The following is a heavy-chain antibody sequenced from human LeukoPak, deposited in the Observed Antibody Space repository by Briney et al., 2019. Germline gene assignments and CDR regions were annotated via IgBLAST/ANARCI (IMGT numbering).Heavy chain of an antibody. V-gene: IGHV4-59*12. CDR2: IYNSGST. Sequence: SETPSLTCTISGGSLGIYYWSWIRQPPGKGLEWTGYIYNSGSTNYNPSLMSRVTISVDTSKNQFSLKLSSVTAADTAVYYCARNLGYCSRTSCWTHFDYWGQGTLVTVSS. D-gene: IGHD2-2*01. J-gene: IGHJ4*02. CDR3: ARNLGYCSRTSCWTHFDY. CDR1: GGSLGIYY.